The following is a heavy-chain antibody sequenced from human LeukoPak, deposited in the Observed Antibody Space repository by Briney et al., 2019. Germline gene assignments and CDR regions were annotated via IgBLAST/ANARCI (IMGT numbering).Heavy chain of an antibody. Sequence: GGSLRLSCAASGFTVSSNYMSWVRQAPGKGLEWVSVMYSGGSTYYADSVKGRFTISRDISKNTVYLQMNNLRAEDTAVYYCARVVYGRYSSSRHFDYWGQGTLVTVSS. J-gene: IGHJ4*02. CDR1: GFTVSSNY. D-gene: IGHD6-6*01. V-gene: IGHV3-53*01. CDR3: ARVVYGRYSSSRHFDY. CDR2: MYSGGST.